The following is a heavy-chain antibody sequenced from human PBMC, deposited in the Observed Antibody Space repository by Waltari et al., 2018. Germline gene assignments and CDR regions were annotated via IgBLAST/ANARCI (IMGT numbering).Heavy chain of an antibody. D-gene: IGHD1-26*01. CDR2: ILPRDSDT. Sequence: EVQLVQSGTQAKKPGESLRLSCKACGYSFSSYWIGWVRQMPGKGMEWMGIILPRDSDTRYTPSSQGRVTISADKSTGTAYLQFSSLTASDTAMYFCARELIWPGELGPFDLWGQGTFVSVSS. J-gene: IGHJ3*01. V-gene: IGHV5-51*01. CDR1: GYSFSSYW. CDR3: ARELIWPGELGPFDL.